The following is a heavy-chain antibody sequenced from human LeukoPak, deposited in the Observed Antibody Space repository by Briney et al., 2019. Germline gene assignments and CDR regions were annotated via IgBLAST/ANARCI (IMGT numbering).Heavy chain of an antibody. V-gene: IGHV1-2*02. CDR3: ARDAISRGMIDY. Sequence: ASVKVSCKASGYTFTDHYIHWVRHAPGQGLEWMGWINPHSGGTNYVQKFQGRVTMTRDTSINTAYMELSRLKSDDTAVYYCARDAISRGMIDYWGQGTLVTVSS. D-gene: IGHD3-10*01. CDR2: INPHSGGT. J-gene: IGHJ4*02. CDR1: GYTFTDHY.